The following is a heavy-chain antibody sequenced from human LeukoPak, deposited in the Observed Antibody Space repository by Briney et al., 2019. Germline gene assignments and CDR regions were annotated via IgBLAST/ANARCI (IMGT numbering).Heavy chain of an antibody. J-gene: IGHJ1*01. Sequence: GRSLRLSCAASGFTFSSYAMHWVRQAPGKGLEWVAVISYDGSNKYYADSVKGRFTISRDNSKNTLYLQMNSLRAEDTAVYYCASPTDDSSGYEECFQHWGQGTLVTVSS. V-gene: IGHV3-30-3*01. D-gene: IGHD3-22*01. CDR2: ISYDGSNK. CDR1: GFTFSSYA. CDR3: ASPTDDSSGYEECFQH.